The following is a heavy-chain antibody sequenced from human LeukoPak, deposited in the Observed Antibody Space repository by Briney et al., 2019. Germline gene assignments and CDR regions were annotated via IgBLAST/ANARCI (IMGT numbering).Heavy chain of an antibody. J-gene: IGHJ4*02. CDR1: GGSISSYY. CDR3: ARGGSYVYYFDY. D-gene: IGHD5-18*01. CDR2: IYYSGST. V-gene: IGHV4-59*08. Sequence: SETLSLTCTVSGGSISSYYWSWIRQPPGKGLEWIGYIYYSGSTNYNPSLKSRVTISVDTSKNQFSLKLSSVTAADTAVYYCARGGSYVYYFDYWGQGTLVTVSS.